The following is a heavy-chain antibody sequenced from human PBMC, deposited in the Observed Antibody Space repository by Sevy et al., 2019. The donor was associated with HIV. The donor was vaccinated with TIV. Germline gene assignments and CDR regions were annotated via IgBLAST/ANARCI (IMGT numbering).Heavy chain of an antibody. D-gene: IGHD3-22*01. V-gene: IGHV3-66*01. Sequence: GGSLRLSCEASGFTVSGNYMAWVRLAPGKGLEWVSLIDRGGSTYYPVSVKGRFTISRDNANNTLYLHMNPLRAEETAVYFCASDRYYDAIGYYYYYYGMDVWGQGTTVTVSS. CDR2: IDRGGST. CDR3: ASDRYYDAIGYYYYYYGMDV. CDR1: GFTVSGNY. J-gene: IGHJ6*02.